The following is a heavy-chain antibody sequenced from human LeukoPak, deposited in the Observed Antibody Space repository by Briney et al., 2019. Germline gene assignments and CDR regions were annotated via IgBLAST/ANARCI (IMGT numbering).Heavy chain of an antibody. Sequence: GGSLRLSCAASGFTITSYAMHWVRQAPGKGREGVAVISYDGSSQYYADSVKGRFTISRDTLKNTVFLQMFSLRPEDTAIYYCARAGPNDHRFDYWGQGTLVTVSS. CDR3: ARAGPNDHRFDY. V-gene: IGHV3-30-3*01. CDR2: ISYDGSSQ. D-gene: IGHD1-1*01. J-gene: IGHJ4*02. CDR1: GFTITSYA.